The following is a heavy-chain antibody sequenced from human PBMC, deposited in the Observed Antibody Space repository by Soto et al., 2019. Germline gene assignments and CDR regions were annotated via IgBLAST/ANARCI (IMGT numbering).Heavy chain of an antibody. CDR2: ITNSGST. CDR1: GGSFSDYY. D-gene: IGHD1-1*01. J-gene: IGHJ5*01. CDR3: ARGRTAIATRWFDS. Sequence: SETLSLTCAVFGGSFSDYYWSWIRQSPEKGLEWIGEITNSGSTYYNPSLKSRVTISGDTSKNPFSLEVRSVTAADTAVYFCARGRTAIATRWFDSWGQGTLVTVSS. V-gene: IGHV4-34*01.